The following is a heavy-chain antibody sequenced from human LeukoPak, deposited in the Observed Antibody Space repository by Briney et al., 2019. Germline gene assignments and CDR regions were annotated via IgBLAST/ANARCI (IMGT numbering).Heavy chain of an antibody. J-gene: IGHJ5*02. CDR1: GGTFSSYT. V-gene: IGHV1-69*02. CDR2: IIPILGIA. Sequence: SSVKVSCKASGGTFSSYTISWVRQAPGQGLEWMGRIIPILGIANYAQKFQGRVTITADKSTSTAYMELSSLRSEDTAVYYCAHITGVAGHLSTEFDPWGQGTLVTVSS. CDR3: AHITGVAGHLSTEFDP. D-gene: IGHD1-1*01.